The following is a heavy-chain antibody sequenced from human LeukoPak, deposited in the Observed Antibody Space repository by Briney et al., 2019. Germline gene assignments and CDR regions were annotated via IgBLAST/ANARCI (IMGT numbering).Heavy chain of an antibody. D-gene: IGHD2-15*01. CDR3: ARGLTLGYCSGGSCYYYYYYMDV. Sequence: ASVKVSCKASGYTFTSYDINWVRRATGQGLEWMGWMNPNSGNTGYAQKFQGRVTITRNTSISTAYMELSSLRSEDTAVYYCARGLTLGYCSGGSCYYYYYYMDVWDKGTTVTVSS. CDR1: GYTFTSYD. J-gene: IGHJ6*03. V-gene: IGHV1-8*03. CDR2: MNPNSGNT.